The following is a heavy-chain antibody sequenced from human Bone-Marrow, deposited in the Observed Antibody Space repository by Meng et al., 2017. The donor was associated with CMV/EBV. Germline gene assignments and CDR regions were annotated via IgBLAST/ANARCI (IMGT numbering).Heavy chain of an antibody. CDR1: GYSFTGYY. V-gene: IGHV1-2*02. D-gene: IGHD2-21*01. CDR3: ARNVFHCGSNCYYYFDY. CDR2: VNPNSGGT. J-gene: IGHJ4*02. Sequence: ASVKVSCKASGYSFTGYYMHWVRQAPGQGLEWMGWVNPNSGGTNYAQKFQGRVTMTRDTSISTAYVELSRLRSDDTAVYYCARNVFHCGSNCYYYFDYWGQGTLVTVSS.